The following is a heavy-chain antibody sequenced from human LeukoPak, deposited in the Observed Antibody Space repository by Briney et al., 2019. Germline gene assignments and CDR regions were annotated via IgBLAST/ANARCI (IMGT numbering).Heavy chain of an antibody. D-gene: IGHD6-13*01. V-gene: IGHV3-7*04. CDR1: GGSVISGSYY. Sequence: ETLSLTCTVSGGSVISGSYYWSWVRQAPGKGLEWVANIKQDGSEKYYVDSVKGRFTISRDNAKNSLYLQMNSLRAEDTAVYYCARGEMAAAPEWDWFDPWGQGTLVTVSS. CDR2: IKQDGSEK. CDR3: ARGEMAAAPEWDWFDP. J-gene: IGHJ5*02.